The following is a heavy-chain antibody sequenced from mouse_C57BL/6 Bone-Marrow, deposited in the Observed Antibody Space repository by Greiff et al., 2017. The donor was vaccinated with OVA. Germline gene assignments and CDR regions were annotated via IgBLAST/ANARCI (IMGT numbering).Heavy chain of an antibody. V-gene: IGHV1-20*01. CDR1: GYSFTGYF. CDR3: ARSGFYYGSSYLYYFDY. J-gene: IGHJ2*01. CDR2: INPYNGDT. D-gene: IGHD1-1*01. Sequence: VQLQQSGPELVKPGASVKISCKASGYSFTGYFMNWVKQSHGKSLEWIGRINPYNGDTFYNQKFKGKATLTVDKSSSTAYMQLSSLTSEDSAVYFCARSGFYYGSSYLYYFDYWGQGTTLTVSS.